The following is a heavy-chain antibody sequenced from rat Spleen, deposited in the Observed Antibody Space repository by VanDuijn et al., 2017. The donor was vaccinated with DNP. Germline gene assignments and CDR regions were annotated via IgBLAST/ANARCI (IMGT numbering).Heavy chain of an antibody. CDR2: ISYSGST. Sequence: EVQLQESGPGLVKPSQSLSLTCSVTGYSISSNYWGWIRKFPGNKMEWIGYISYSGSTGYNPSLKSRISITRDTSINQFFLQLKSVTTEDTATYFCAIYFYSGDNWFGYWGQGTLVTVSS. CDR3: AIYFYSGDNWFGY. CDR1: GYSISSNY. J-gene: IGHJ3*01. V-gene: IGHV3-1*01. D-gene: IGHD1-1*01.